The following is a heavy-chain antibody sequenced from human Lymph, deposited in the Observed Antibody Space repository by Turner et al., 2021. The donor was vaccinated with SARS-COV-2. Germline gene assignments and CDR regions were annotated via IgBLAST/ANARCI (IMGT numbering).Heavy chain of an antibody. Sequence: QVQLVQSGAEVKKPGSSVKVSCKASGGTFSSYAISWVRQAPGQGLEWMGRIIPILGIANYAQKFQGRVTITADKSTSTAYMELSSLRSEETAVYYCTAGATIGEGYWGQGTLVTVSS. V-gene: IGHV1-69*04. D-gene: IGHD5-12*01. CDR3: TAGATIGEGY. J-gene: IGHJ4*02. CDR1: GGTFSSYA. CDR2: IIPILGIA.